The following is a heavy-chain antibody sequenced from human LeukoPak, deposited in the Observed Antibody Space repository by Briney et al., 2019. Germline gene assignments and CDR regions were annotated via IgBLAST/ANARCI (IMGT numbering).Heavy chain of an antibody. J-gene: IGHJ4*02. Sequence: GGSLRLSCQASGFTFHDHGMSWVRQVPGKGLEWVSALNWNGDNTGYADSVKGRFTISRDNAKKSLYLQMNSLTAEDTAYYYCAREEGPYFDCWGQGTLVIVSS. CDR3: AREEGPYFDC. CDR1: GFTFHDHG. V-gene: IGHV3-20*04. CDR2: LNWNGDNT.